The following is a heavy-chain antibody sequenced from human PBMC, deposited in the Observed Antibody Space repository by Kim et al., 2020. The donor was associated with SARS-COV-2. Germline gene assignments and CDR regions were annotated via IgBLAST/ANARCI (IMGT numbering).Heavy chain of an antibody. CDR2: ISSSSSYI. CDR1: GFTFSSYS. V-gene: IGHV3-21*01. Sequence: GGSLRLSCAASGFTFSSYSMNWVRQAPGKGLEWVSSISSSSSYIYYADSVKGRFTISRDNAKNSLYLQINSLRAEDTAVYYCARPPGYGSAPLDWGQGTLVTVSS. J-gene: IGHJ4*02. D-gene: IGHD3-10*01. CDR3: ARPPGYGSAPLD.